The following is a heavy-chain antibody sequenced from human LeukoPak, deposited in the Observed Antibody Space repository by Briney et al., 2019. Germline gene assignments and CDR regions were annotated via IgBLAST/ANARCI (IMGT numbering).Heavy chain of an antibody. CDR1: GGSISSGSYY. V-gene: IGHV4-61*01. CDR3: ARRGRDYGSGSSYFDY. CDR2: IYYSGST. D-gene: IGHD3-10*01. Sequence: SETLSLTCTVSGGSISSGSYYWSWIRQPPGKGLEWIGYIYYSGSTNYNPSLKSRVTISVDTSKNQFSLKLSSVTAADTAVYYCARRGRDYGSGSSYFDYWGQGTLVTVSS. J-gene: IGHJ4*02.